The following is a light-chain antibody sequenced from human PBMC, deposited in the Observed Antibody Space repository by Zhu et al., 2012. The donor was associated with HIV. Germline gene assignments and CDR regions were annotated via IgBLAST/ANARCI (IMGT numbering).Light chain of an antibody. Sequence: EIVLTQSPGTLSLSPGERATLSCRASQSVSSNLAWYQQKPGQAPRLLIYGASTRATGIPARFSGSGSGTDFTLTISSLQSEDFAVYYCQQYNDWWTFGQGTKVEIK. CDR3: QQYNDWWT. CDR2: GAS. J-gene: IGKJ1*01. CDR1: QSVSSN. V-gene: IGKV3D-15*01.